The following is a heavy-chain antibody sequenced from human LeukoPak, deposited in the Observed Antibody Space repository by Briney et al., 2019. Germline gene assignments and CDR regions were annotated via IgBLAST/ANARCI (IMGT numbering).Heavy chain of an antibody. Sequence: SVKVSCKASGDTFTSYGISWVRQAPGQGLEWLARIIPVFGTTNYAQKFQGRVTITTDESTSTAYMELSSLRSEDTAVYYCARDSEYYYMDVWGKGTTVTVSS. V-gene: IGHV1-69*05. CDR1: GDTFTSYG. CDR3: ARDSEYYYMDV. J-gene: IGHJ6*03. CDR2: IIPVFGTT.